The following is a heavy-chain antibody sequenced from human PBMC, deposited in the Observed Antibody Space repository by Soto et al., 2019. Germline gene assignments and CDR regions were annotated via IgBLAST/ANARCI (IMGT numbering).Heavy chain of an antibody. D-gene: IGHD3-10*01. CDR2: INPSGGST. CDR3: ASAGGSGSYYNSDAFDI. Sequence: QVQLVQSGAEVKKPGASVKVSCKASGYTFTSYYMHWVRQAPGQGLEWMGIINPSGGSTSYAQKLQGRVTMTRDTSTSTVYMELSSLRSEDTAVYYCASAGGSGSYYNSDAFDIWGQGTMVTVSS. J-gene: IGHJ3*02. V-gene: IGHV1-46*04. CDR1: GYTFTSYY.